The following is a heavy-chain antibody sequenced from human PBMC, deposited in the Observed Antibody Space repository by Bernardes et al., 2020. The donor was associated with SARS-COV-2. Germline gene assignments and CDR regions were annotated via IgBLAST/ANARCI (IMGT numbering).Heavy chain of an antibody. V-gene: IGHV3-21*01. J-gene: IGHJ4*02. D-gene: IGHD3-3*01. Sequence: GSLRLSCAASGFTFSTYSMNWVRQAPGKGLEWVSSISSSGNSIYYADSVKGRFTISRDNAKNSLYLQMNSLSAEDTAVYYCAKGWSTPDYWGQGTLVTVSS. CDR1: GFTFSTYS. CDR3: AKGWSTPDY. CDR2: ISSSGNSI.